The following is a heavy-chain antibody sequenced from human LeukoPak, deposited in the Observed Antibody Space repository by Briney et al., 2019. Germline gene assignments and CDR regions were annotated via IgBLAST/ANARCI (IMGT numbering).Heavy chain of an antibody. D-gene: IGHD6-13*01. J-gene: IGHJ5*02. CDR1: GGTFSSYA. V-gene: IGHV1-69*13. CDR3: ARKRCSSSWSHRENWFDP. Sequence: SVKVSCKASGGTFSSYAISWVRQAPGQGLEWMGGIIPIFGTANYAQKFQGRVTITADESTSTAYMELSSLRSEDTAVYYCARKRCSSSWSHRENWFDPWGQGTLVTVSS. CDR2: IIPIFGTA.